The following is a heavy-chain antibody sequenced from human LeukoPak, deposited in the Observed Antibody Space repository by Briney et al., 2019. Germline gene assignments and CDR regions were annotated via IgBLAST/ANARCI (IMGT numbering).Heavy chain of an antibody. V-gene: IGHV4-34*01. Sequence: SETLSLTCAVSGGSFSGYYWSWIRQPPGKGLEWIGEINHSGSTNYNPSLKSRVTISVDTSKNQFSLKLSSVTAADTAVYYCARQPPSLYYYCSRSHRGWFDRWGRGTLVTVSS. CDR1: GGSFSGYY. CDR2: INHSGST. J-gene: IGHJ5*02. D-gene: IGHD3-10*01. CDR3: ARQPPSLYYYCSRSHRGWFDR.